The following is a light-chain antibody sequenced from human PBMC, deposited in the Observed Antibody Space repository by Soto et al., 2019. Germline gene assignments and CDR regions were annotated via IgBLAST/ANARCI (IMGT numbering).Light chain of an antibody. J-gene: IGKJ1*01. V-gene: IGKV3-15*01. Sequence: EIAMTQSPATLSVSPGERVTLSCRASQNIRNNLAWYQQKPGQTPRLLISGASTRVTGISARFSGSGYGTEFTLTISSLQSEDFAVYYCQQYDNWPGTFGQGTKVDIK. CDR1: QNIRNN. CDR2: GAS. CDR3: QQYDNWPGT.